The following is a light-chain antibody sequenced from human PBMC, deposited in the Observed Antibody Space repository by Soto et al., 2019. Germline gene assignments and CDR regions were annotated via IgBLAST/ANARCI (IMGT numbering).Light chain of an antibody. J-gene: IGLJ2*01. CDR1: SSNIGAGYD. V-gene: IGLV1-40*01. CDR3: QSYDSSLSGRVV. CDR2: GNS. Sequence: QSVLTQPPSVSGAPGQRVTISCTGSSSNIGAGYDVHWYQQLPGTAPKLLIYGNSKRPSGVPDRFSGSKSGTSASLAITGLQAEDEADYYCQSYDSSLSGRVVFGGGTKLTVL.